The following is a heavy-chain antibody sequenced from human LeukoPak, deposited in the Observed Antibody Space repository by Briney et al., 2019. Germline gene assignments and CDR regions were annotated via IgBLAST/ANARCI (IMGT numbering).Heavy chain of an antibody. CDR3: AELGITMNGGV. Sequence: GGSLRLSCAASGFTFSSYAMSWVRQAPGKGLVWVSRINSDASSTSYADSVKGRFTISRDNAKNTLYLQMNSLRAEDTAVYHCAELGITMNGGVWGKGTTVTISS. CDR2: INSDASST. J-gene: IGHJ6*04. CDR1: GFTFSSYA. V-gene: IGHV3-74*01. D-gene: IGHD3-10*02.